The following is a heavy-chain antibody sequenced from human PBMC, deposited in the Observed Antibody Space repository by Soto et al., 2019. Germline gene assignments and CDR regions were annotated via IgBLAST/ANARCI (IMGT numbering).Heavy chain of an antibody. Sequence: GGALRLSCAASGVTFSSYAMHWVRQAPGKGLERVAVISYDGSNKYYADSVKGRFTISRDNSKNTLYLQMNSLRAEDTAVYYCARHPAGLRFFDCSGQGTVGTVS. CDR2: ISYDGSNK. V-gene: IGHV3-30-3*01. CDR1: GVTFSSYA. J-gene: IGHJ4*02. D-gene: IGHD5-12*01. CDR3: ARHPAGLRFFDC.